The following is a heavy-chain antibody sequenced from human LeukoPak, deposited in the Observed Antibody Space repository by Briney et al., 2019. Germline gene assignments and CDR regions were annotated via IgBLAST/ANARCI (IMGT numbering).Heavy chain of an antibody. CDR2: ISYDGSNK. D-gene: IGHD6-19*01. CDR3: AKDRLAVAGTPYFDY. CDR1: GFTFSSYG. J-gene: IGHJ4*02. V-gene: IGHV3-30*18. Sequence: GRSLRLSCAASGFTFSSYGMHWVRQAPGKGLEWVAVISYDGSNKYYADSVKGRFTISRDNSKNTLYLQMNSLRAEDTAVYYCAKDRLAVAGTPYFDYWGQGTLVTVSS.